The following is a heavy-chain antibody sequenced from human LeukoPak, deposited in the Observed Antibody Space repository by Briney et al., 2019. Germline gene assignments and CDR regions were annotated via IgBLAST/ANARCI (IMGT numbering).Heavy chain of an antibody. D-gene: IGHD3-22*01. Sequence: SETLSLTCTFSGGSISSYYWSWIRQPPGKGLEWVGYIYYSGSTNYNPSLKRRSTISVDTSKNQFSLKLSSVTAADTAVYYCARGPRYDSSGYLHYYYYMDVWGKGTTVTVS. CDR2: IYYSGST. CDR3: ARGPRYDSSGYLHYYYYMDV. J-gene: IGHJ6*03. CDR1: GGSISSYY. V-gene: IGHV4-59*01.